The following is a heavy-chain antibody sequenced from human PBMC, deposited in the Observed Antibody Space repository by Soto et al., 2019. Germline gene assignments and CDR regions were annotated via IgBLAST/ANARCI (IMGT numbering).Heavy chain of an antibody. CDR3: PKQHGYCSSTSCYVYYGMDV. D-gene: IGHD2-2*01. J-gene: IGHJ6*02. CDR1: GFTFSSYA. Sequence: GGSLRLSCAASGFTFSSYAMSWVRQAPGKGLEWVSAISGSGGSTYYADSVKGRFTISRDNSKNTLCLQMNSLRAEDTAVYYCPKQHGYCSSTSCYVYYGMDVWGQGTTVTVSS. V-gene: IGHV3-23*01. CDR2: ISGSGGST.